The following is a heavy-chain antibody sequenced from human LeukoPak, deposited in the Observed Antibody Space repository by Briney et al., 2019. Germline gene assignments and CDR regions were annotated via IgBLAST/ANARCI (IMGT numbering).Heavy chain of an antibody. D-gene: IGHD5-12*01. CDR2: INAYNGDT. V-gene: IGHV1-18*01. Sequence: ASVKVSCKASGYTFNNFGISWVRQAPGQGLEWLGWINAYNGDTNYAQKFQGRVILSTDTSTDTAYMEMRSLRSDDTAVYYCARQGGYLFRTDFDYWGQGTLVTVSS. J-gene: IGHJ4*02. CDR3: ARQGGYLFRTDFDY. CDR1: GYTFNNFG.